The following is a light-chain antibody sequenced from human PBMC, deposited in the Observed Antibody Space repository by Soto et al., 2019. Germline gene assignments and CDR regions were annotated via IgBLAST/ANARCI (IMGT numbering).Light chain of an antibody. V-gene: IGKV1-12*01. J-gene: IGKJ5*01. CDR1: QVISNW. Sequence: DIQMTQSPSSVSASVGDSVTITCRASQVISNWLAWYQQKPGKAPKLLISASSSLQSGVPSRFSGSGSGTDFTLTISSLQPEDFTTYYCQQADSFPITFGQGTRLEIK. CDR3: QQADSFPIT. CDR2: ASS.